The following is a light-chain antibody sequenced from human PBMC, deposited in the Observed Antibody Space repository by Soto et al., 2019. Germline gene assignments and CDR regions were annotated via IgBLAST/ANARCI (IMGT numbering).Light chain of an antibody. CDR1: QGISSY. CDR2: AAS. Sequence: DIQLTQSPSFLSASVRDRVTITCRASQGISSYLAWYQQKPGKAPKLLIYAASTFHSGAPSRFSGSGSGTEFTLTISSLQPEDFATYYCQQLNIYPFTFGPGTKVYIK. CDR3: QQLNIYPFT. J-gene: IGKJ3*01. V-gene: IGKV1-9*01.